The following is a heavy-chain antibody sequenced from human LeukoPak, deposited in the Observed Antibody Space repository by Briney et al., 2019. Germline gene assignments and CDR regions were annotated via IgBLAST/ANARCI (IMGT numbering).Heavy chain of an antibody. V-gene: IGHV4-59*12. CDR1: GGSISSYY. CDR3: ARDGRLRFLEWLPRADNWFDP. J-gene: IGHJ5*02. D-gene: IGHD3-3*01. CDR2: IYYSGST. Sequence: PSETLSLTCTVSGGSISSYYWSWIRQPPGKGLEWIGYIYYSGSTNYNPSLKSRVTISVDTSKNQFSLKLSSVTAADTAVYYCARDGRLRFLEWLPRADNWFDPWGQGTLVTVSS.